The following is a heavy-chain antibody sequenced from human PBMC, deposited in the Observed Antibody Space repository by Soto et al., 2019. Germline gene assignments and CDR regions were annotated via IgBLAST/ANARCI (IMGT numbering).Heavy chain of an antibody. V-gene: IGHV5-10-1*01. Sequence: PGESLKISCKGSGYSFTSYWISWVRQMPGKGLEWMGRIDPSDSYTNYSPSFQGHVTISADKSISTAYLQWSSLKAPDTAMYYCARRQLGYYYYYYGMDVWGQGTTVTVSS. CDR1: GYSFTSYW. D-gene: IGHD1-1*01. CDR3: ARRQLGYYYYYYGMDV. CDR2: IDPSDSYT. J-gene: IGHJ6*02.